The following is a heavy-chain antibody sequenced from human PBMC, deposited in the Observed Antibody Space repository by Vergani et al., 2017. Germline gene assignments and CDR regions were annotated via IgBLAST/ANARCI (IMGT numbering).Heavy chain of an antibody. D-gene: IGHD3-3*01. CDR2: IYYSGST. CDR1: GGSISSGGYY. V-gene: IGHV4-61*08. J-gene: IGHJ6*03. CDR3: ASQAYYDFWSGLGWPYYMDV. Sequence: QVQLQESGPGLVKPSQTLSLTCTVSGGSISSGGYYWSWIRQHPGKGLEWIGYIYYSGSTNYNPSLKSRVTISVDTSKNQFSLKLSSVTAADTAVYYCASQAYYDFWSGLGWPYYMDVWGKGTTVTVSS.